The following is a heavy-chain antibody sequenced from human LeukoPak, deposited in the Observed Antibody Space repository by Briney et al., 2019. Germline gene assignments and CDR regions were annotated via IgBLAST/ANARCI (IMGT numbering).Heavy chain of an antibody. D-gene: IGHD5-12*01. CDR1: GGSISSGDYY. CDR3: ASGYDYYWYFEL. J-gene: IGHJ2*01. CDR2: IYYSGST. V-gene: IGHV4-30-4*01. Sequence: PSETLSLTCTVSGGSISSGDYYWSWIRQPPGQGLEWIGYIYYSGSTYYNPSLKSRVTISVDTSKNQFSLKLSSVTAADTAVYYCASGYDYYWYFELCGRGTLVTVSS.